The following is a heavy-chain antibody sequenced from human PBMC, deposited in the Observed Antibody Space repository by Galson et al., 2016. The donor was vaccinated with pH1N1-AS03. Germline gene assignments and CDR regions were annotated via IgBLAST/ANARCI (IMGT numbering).Heavy chain of an antibody. CDR2: ITWISDSI. V-gene: IGHV3-9*01. CDR3: TALDF. Sequence: TLRLPCAAPGLTFDDFPMNWARLAPGKGLAWVSVITWISDSIGYAAPAKGRFTISQDNAQNSMYLQMNSLRSQDTALYYGTALDFWGQGTLVTVAS. J-gene: IGHJ4*02. CDR1: GLTFDDFP.